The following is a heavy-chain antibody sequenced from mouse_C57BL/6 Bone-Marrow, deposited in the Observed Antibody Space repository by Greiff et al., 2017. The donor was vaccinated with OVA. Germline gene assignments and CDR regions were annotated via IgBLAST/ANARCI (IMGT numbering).Heavy chain of an antibody. CDR2: ISSGGSYT. D-gene: IGHD3-3*01. Sequence: DVKLVESGGDLVKPGGSLKLSCAASGFTFSSYGMSWVRQTPDKRLEWVATISSGGSYTYYPDSVKGRFTISRDNAKNTLYLQMSSLKSEDTSMYYCARQRWDRAWFAYWGQGTLVTVSA. J-gene: IGHJ3*01. CDR3: ARQRWDRAWFAY. V-gene: IGHV5-6*02. CDR1: GFTFSSYG.